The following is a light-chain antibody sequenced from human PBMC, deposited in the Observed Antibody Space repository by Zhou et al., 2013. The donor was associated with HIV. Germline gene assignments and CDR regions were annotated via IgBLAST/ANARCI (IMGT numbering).Light chain of an antibody. V-gene: IGKV3-20*01. J-gene: IGKJ2*04. CDR1: QTIRSNY. CDR3: QQYGTTPPRS. CDR2: GAS. Sequence: VLTQSPGTLSLSPGERVTLSCRASQTIRSNYLAWYQQKPGQAPRLLIYGASTRATGIPDRFSGSGSGTDFTLTISRLEPEDFAVYYCQQYGTTPPRSFGLGIRLEIK.